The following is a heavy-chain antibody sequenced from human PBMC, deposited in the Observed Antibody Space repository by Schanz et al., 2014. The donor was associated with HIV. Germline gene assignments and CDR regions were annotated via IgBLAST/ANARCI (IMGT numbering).Heavy chain of an antibody. D-gene: IGHD1-1*01. Sequence: QVQLVESGGGVVQPGRSLRLSCAASGFTFNRSGMHWVRQAPVKGLEWVAFIWSDGSNKFYGDSVRGRFTISRDNSKNTLYLQLNSLRAEDTGVYFCARDGAGQGPPFDYWGQGTLVIVSS. V-gene: IGHV3-33*01. J-gene: IGHJ4*02. CDR1: GFTFNRSG. CDR2: IWSDGSNK. CDR3: ARDGAGQGPPFDY.